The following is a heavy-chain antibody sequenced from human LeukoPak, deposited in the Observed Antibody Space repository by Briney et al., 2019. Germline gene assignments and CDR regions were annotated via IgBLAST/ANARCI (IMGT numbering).Heavy chain of an antibody. J-gene: IGHJ4*02. CDR1: GFTSSSYW. CDR3: ARGDLKYYYDSSGYQSGY. D-gene: IGHD3-22*01. Sequence: GGSLRLSCAASGFTSSSYWMHWVRQAPGKGLVWVSRIKSDGSSTSYADSVKGRFTISRDNAKNTLYLQMNSLRAEDTAVYYCARGDLKYYYDSSGYQSGYWGQGTLVTVSS. CDR2: IKSDGSST. V-gene: IGHV3-74*01.